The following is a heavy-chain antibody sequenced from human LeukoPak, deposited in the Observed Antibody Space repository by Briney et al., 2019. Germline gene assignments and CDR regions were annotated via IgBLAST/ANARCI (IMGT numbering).Heavy chain of an antibody. CDR3: AKKRYEDRTSSPGYLDV. J-gene: IGHJ6*02. CDR1: GFTFTSFA. Sequence: GGSLRLSCAASGFTFTSFAMNWARQAPGKGLEWVSVISGSGYTTHYADSVKGRFTISRDNFKNTLYLQMNSLRGEDTAVYYCAKKRYEDRTSSPGYLDVWGQGTTVTVSS. V-gene: IGHV3-23*01. CDR2: ISGSGYTT. D-gene: IGHD2-15*01.